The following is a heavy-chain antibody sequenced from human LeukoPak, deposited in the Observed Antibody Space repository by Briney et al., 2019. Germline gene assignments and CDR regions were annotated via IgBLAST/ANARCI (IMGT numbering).Heavy chain of an antibody. CDR3: ARANQYYDFWSGYYNYYGMDV. CDR1: GGSISSYY. J-gene: IGHJ6*02. V-gene: IGHV4-59*01. Sequence: PSETLSLTCTVSGGSISSYYWSWIRQPPGKGLEWIGYIYYSGSTNYNPSPKSRVTKSVDTSKNQFSLKLSSVTAADTAVYYCARANQYYDFWSGYYNYYGMDVWGQGTTVTVSS. CDR2: IYYSGST. D-gene: IGHD3-3*01.